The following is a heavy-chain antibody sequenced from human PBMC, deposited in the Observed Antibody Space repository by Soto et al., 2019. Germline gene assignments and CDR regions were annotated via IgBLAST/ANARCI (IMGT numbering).Heavy chain of an antibody. Sequence: EVQLVESGEGLVQPGGSLRLSCAASGFTFSTYWMHWVRQAPGKGLVWVSRINYDGSSTDYADSVKGRFTISRDNAKNTLYLQMNTLTAEDTAVYYCTRGPRPTSVGTGAYWGQGTLVTVSS. J-gene: IGHJ4*02. CDR2: INYDGSST. V-gene: IGHV3-74*01. D-gene: IGHD3-10*01. CDR1: GFTFSTYW. CDR3: TRGPRPTSVGTGAY.